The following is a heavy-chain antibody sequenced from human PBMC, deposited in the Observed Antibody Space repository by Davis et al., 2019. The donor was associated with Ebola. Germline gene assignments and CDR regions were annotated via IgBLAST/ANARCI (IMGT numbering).Heavy chain of an antibody. CDR1: GYTFTSYY. CDR2: FDPEDGET. J-gene: IGHJ4*02. CDR3: ATSYPQLGGLLDY. Sequence: ASVKVSCKASGYTFTSYYMHWVRQAPGKGLEWMGGFDPEDGETIYAQKFQGRVTMTEDTSTDTAYMELSSLRSEDTAVYYCATSYPQLGGLLDYWGQGTLVTVSS. D-gene: IGHD3-16*01. V-gene: IGHV1-24*01.